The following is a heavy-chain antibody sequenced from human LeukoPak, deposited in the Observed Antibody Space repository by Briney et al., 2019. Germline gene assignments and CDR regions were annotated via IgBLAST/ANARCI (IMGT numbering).Heavy chain of an antibody. D-gene: IGHD1-26*01. CDR2: IVVGSGNT. CDR3: AAATSELLMDMSWAFDI. V-gene: IGHV1-58*02. J-gene: IGHJ3*02. Sequence: SVKVSCKASGFTFTSSAMQWVRQARGQRLEWIGWIVVGSGNTNYAQKFQERVTITRDMSTSTAYMELSSLRSEDTAVYYCAAATSELLMDMSWAFDIWGQGTMVTVSS. CDR1: GFTFTSSA.